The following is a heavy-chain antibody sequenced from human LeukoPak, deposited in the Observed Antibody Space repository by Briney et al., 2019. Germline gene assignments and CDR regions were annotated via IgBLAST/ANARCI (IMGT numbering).Heavy chain of an antibody. V-gene: IGHV4-59*08. J-gene: IGHJ4*02. Sequence: SETLSLTCTVSGGSISSYYWSWIRQPPGKGLEWIGYIYYSGSTNYNPSLKSRVTISVDTSKNQFSLKLSSVTAADTAVYYCARHLGDGYNDYWGQGTLVTVSS. CDR2: IYYSGST. D-gene: IGHD5-24*01. CDR1: GGSISSYY. CDR3: ARHLGDGYNDY.